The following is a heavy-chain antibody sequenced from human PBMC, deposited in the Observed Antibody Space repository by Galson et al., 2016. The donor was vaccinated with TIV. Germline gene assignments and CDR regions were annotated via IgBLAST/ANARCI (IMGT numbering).Heavy chain of an antibody. Sequence: TLSLTCTVSGAPIRDGDSFWSWIRQSPGKGLEWIGYIYYSGRTSYNPSLKSRISISVDTSKNQFSLKLTSVTDADTAVYYCARKAGYYYYAMDVWGQGTMVTVSS. CDR3: ARKAGYYYYAMDV. CDR2: IYYSGRT. J-gene: IGHJ6*01. CDR1: GAPIRDGDSF. V-gene: IGHV4-30-4*01.